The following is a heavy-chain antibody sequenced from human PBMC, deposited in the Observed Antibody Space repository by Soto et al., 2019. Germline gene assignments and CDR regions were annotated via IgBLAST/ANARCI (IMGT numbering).Heavy chain of an antibody. J-gene: IGHJ4*02. Sequence: QITLKESGPTLVKPTQTLTLTCTFSGFSLSANGMGVGWIRQPPGKALEWLALIYWDDDQRYSTSLNNRHTITKVSTKNHVVITMNNVDPADTATYYYAHSDEYNRSYFCGQGTLGTVSS. D-gene: IGHD1-20*01. CDR3: AHSDEYNRSYF. V-gene: IGHV2-5*02. CDR2: IYWDDDQ. CDR1: GFSLSANGMG.